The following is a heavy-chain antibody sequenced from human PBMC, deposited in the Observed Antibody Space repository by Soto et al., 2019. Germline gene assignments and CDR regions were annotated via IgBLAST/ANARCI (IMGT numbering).Heavy chain of an antibody. J-gene: IGHJ6*02. CDR1: GFTFSSFA. Sequence: EVQLLESGGGLVQPGGSLRLSCAASGFTFSSFALNWVRQAPGKGLEWVSIISGSADSTFYADSVKGRFTISRDNSMNMQYLQINSLTGEETAVYYCAKTRGAMIYAISVYGMDVWGQGTTVTVSS. V-gene: IGHV3-23*01. CDR2: ISGSADST. D-gene: IGHD2-8*01. CDR3: AKTRGAMIYAISVYGMDV.